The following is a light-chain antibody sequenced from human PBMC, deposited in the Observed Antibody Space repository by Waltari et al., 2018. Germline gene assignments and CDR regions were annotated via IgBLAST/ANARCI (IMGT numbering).Light chain of an antibody. J-gene: IGKJ2*01. CDR3: QQYYGTPPYT. CDR1: QSVLYSSNNRNY. V-gene: IGKV4-1*01. Sequence: DIVMTQSPDSLAVSLGERATINCKSSQSVLYSSNNRNYLAWYQQKPGQPPRLLIYWAFTRESGVPDRFSGSGSGTEFTLTISSLQAEDVAVYYCQQYYGTPPYTFGQGTKLEIK. CDR2: WAF.